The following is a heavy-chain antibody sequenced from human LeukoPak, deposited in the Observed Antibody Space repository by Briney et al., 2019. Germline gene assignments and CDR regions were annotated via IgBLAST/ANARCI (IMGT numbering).Heavy chain of an antibody. V-gene: IGHV5-51*01. D-gene: IGHD6-13*01. CDR3: ARGGSSWYTYFDF. J-gene: IGHJ4*02. CDR1: GYTFTSYW. Sequence: GEPLKISCKGSGYTFTSYWIGWVRQMPGKGLEWMGIIYPVGSVTRYSPSFRGQVTISADKSISTAYLQWSSLKASNTAMYYCARGGSSWYTYFDFWGQGTLVTVSS. CDR2: IYPVGSVT.